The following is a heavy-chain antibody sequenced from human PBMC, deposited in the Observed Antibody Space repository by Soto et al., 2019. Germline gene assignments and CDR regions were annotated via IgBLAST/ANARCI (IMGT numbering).Heavy chain of an antibody. CDR2: IYYSGST. D-gene: IGHD3-9*01. Sequence: SETLSLTCTVSGGSISSGDYYWSWIRQPPEKGLEWIGYIYYSGSTYYNPSLKSRVTISVDTSKNQFSLKLSSVTAADTAVYYCARDKIGDILTGPLNWFDPWGQGTLVTVS. V-gene: IGHV4-30-4*01. J-gene: IGHJ5*02. CDR1: GGSISSGDYY. CDR3: ARDKIGDILTGPLNWFDP.